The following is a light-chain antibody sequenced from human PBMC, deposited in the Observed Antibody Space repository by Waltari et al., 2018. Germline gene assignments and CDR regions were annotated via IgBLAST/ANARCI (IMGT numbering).Light chain of an antibody. CDR1: QGIGTW. Sequence: DIQMTQSPSSVSASVGDRVTISCRASQGIGTWLAWYQQKPGKAPNLLIHGASSLQSGVPSRFSGSGSVTEFTLTINGLQPDDFATYYCQQTDSFPLTFGGGTKVEMK. J-gene: IGKJ4*01. CDR2: GAS. V-gene: IGKV1-12*01. CDR3: QQTDSFPLT.